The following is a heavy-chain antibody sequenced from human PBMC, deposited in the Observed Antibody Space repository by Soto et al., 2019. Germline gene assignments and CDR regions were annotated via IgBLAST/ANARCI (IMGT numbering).Heavy chain of an antibody. CDR3: AKDALITMIVVVNTELDY. J-gene: IGHJ4*02. Sequence: QVQLVESGGGVVQPGRSLRLSCAASGFTFSSYGMHWVRQAPGKGLEWVAVISYDGSNKYYADSVKGRFTISRDNSKNTXCLQMNSLRAEDTAVYYCAKDALITMIVVVNTELDYWGQGTLVTVSS. V-gene: IGHV3-30*18. D-gene: IGHD3-22*01. CDR1: GFTFSSYG. CDR2: ISYDGSNK.